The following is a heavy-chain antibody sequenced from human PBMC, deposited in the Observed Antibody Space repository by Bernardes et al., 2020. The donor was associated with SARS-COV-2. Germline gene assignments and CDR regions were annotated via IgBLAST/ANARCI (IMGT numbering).Heavy chain of an antibody. Sequence: SGPTLVKPTQTLTLTCTFSGFSLSTSAVGVGWIRQPPGKALEWLALIYWDDDKRYSPSLKSRLTITKDTSKNQVVLTMTNMDPVDTATYYCAHRRRCTSTSCPGGWFDPWGQETPVTVSS. CDR2: IYWDDDK. V-gene: IGHV2-5*02. J-gene: IGHJ5*02. CDR1: GFSLSTSAVG. D-gene: IGHD2-2*01. CDR3: AHRRRCTSTSCPGGWFDP.